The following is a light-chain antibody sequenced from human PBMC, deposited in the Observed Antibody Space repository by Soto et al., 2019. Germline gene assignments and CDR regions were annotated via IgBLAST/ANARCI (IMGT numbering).Light chain of an antibody. CDR3: MQSLQSPRT. Sequence: DIVMTQSPLSLPVTPGEPASISCRSSQSLLHYNGFNYLDWYLQKPGQSPQLLIYLGSTRASGVPDRFSGSGSGTDFALTISRVEAEDVGVYYCMQSLQSPRTFGQGTNLEIK. J-gene: IGKJ2*02. CDR2: LGS. V-gene: IGKV2-28*01. CDR1: QSLLHYNGFNY.